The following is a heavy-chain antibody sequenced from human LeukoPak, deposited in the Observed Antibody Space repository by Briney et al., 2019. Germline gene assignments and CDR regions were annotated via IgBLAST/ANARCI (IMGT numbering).Heavy chain of an antibody. CDR2: INPNSGGT. V-gene: IGHV1-2*02. CDR3: AGDRIAARRFDY. CDR1: GYTLTRYY. J-gene: IGHJ4*02. D-gene: IGHD6-6*01. Sequence: ASVKVSCKASGYTLTRYYMHWARQAPGQGLEWMGWINPNSGGTNYAQKFQGRVTMTRDTSISTAYMELRRLRSDDTAVYYCAGDRIAARRFDYWGQGTLVTVSS.